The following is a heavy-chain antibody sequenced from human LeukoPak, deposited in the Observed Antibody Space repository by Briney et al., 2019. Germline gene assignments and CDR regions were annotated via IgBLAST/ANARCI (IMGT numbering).Heavy chain of an antibody. Sequence: ASVKVSCKASGGTFSGYAISWVRQAPGQGLEWMGGIIPIFGTANYAQKFQGRVTITADKSTSTAYMELSSLRSEDTAVYYCARARSLYYDILTGYEYDYWGQGTLVTVSS. CDR3: ARARSLYYDILTGYEYDY. V-gene: IGHV1-69*06. CDR2: IIPIFGTA. J-gene: IGHJ4*02. CDR1: GGTFSGYA. D-gene: IGHD3-9*01.